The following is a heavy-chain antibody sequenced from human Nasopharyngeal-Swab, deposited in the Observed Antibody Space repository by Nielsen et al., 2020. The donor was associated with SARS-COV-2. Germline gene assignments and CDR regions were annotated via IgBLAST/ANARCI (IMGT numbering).Heavy chain of an antibody. Sequence: GGSLRLSFAASGFIFSDSPIHWFRQPPGKGLDGVGRIRSKGNSYATEYAASVEGRFTISRDDSKNTAYLQMNSLITEDTAVYYCTRCGGSCYTGKDYWGQGTLVTVSS. CDR2: IRSKGNSYAT. V-gene: IGHV3-73*01. CDR1: GFIFSDSP. CDR3: TRCGGSCYTGKDY. J-gene: IGHJ4*02. D-gene: IGHD2-15*01.